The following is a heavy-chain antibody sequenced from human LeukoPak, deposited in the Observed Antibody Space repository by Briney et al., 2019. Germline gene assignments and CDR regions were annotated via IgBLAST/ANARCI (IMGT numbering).Heavy chain of an antibody. J-gene: IGHJ4*02. CDR1: GYTFTSYG. D-gene: IGHD5-12*01. CDR3: ARGGRGYSGYDPISIDY. V-gene: IGHV1-18*01. CDR2: ISAYNGNT. Sequence: GSVKVSCRASGYTFTSYGISWVRQAPGQGLEWMGWISAYNGNTNYAQKLQGRVTMTTDTSTSTAYMELRSLRSDDTAVYYCARGGRGYSGYDPISIDYWGQGTLVTVSS.